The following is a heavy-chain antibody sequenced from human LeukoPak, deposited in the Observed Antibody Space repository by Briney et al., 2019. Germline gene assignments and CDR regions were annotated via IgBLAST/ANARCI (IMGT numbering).Heavy chain of an antibody. CDR3: ARVSVAGTGPDY. Sequence: SETLSLTCTVSGGSISSYYWSWIRQPPGKGLQWIGYTHSSESTNYNPSLKSRVTISVDTSKSQFSLKLSSVTAADTAVYYCARVSVAGTGPDYWGQGTLVTVSS. D-gene: IGHD6-13*01. V-gene: IGHV4-59*01. CDR1: GGSISSYY. J-gene: IGHJ4*02. CDR2: THSSEST.